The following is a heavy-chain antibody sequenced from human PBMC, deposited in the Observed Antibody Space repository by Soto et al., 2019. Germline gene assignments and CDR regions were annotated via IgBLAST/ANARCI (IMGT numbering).Heavy chain of an antibody. V-gene: IGHV3-21*01. CDR3: ARDLYYYDSSGYRPLTYYYYGMDV. CDR1: GFTFSSYS. CDR2: ISSSSSYI. J-gene: IGHJ6*02. D-gene: IGHD3-22*01. Sequence: GGSLRLSCAASGFTFSSYSMNWVRQAPGKGLEWVSSISSSSSYIYYADSVKGRFTISRDNAKNSLYLQMNSLGAEDTAVYYCARDLYYYDSSGYRPLTYYYYGMDVWGQGTTVTVSS.